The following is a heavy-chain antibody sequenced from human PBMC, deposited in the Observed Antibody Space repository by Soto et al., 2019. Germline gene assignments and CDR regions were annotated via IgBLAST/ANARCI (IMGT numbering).Heavy chain of an antibody. J-gene: IGHJ4*02. Sequence: QPGGSLRLSCAASGFSFSDYAMSWVRQAPGKGLEWVSVISESGGSTHYADSVRGRFTVSRGNSKNSLSLRMNSLRDEDTAVYFCAKRSPYSSGWYSPIFDYWGQGALVTVSS. D-gene: IGHD6-13*01. V-gene: IGHV3-23*01. CDR3: AKRSPYSSGWYSPIFDY. CDR2: ISESGGST. CDR1: GFSFSDYA.